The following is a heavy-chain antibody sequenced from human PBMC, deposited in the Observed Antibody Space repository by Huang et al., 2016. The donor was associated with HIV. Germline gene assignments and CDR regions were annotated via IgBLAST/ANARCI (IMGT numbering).Heavy chain of an antibody. D-gene: IGHD6-19*01. CDR1: GYIFSNYD. CDR3: ARLTSGWYQDY. Sequence: QVQLVQSGPEVKKPGASVKVSCQTSGYIFSNYDINWVRQAPGQGLQWMGWLNPNSGNTSDGQNFQGRVTLTRSTSTGAAYMVLNSLTSQDTAVYYCARLTSGWYQDYWGQGTLVTVS. CDR2: LNPNSGNT. J-gene: IGHJ4*02. V-gene: IGHV1-8*01.